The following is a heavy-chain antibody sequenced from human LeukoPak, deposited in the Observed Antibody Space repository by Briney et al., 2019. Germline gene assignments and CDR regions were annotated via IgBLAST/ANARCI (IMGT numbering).Heavy chain of an antibody. Sequence: PSETLSLTCAVYGGSFSGYYWSWIRQPLGKGLEWIGEINHSGSTNYNPSLKSRVTISVDTSKNQFSLKLSSVTAADTAVYYCARDYCSGGSCNFDYWGQGTLVTVSS. CDR2: INHSGST. CDR1: GGSFSGYY. J-gene: IGHJ4*02. V-gene: IGHV4-34*01. D-gene: IGHD2-15*01. CDR3: ARDYCSGGSCNFDY.